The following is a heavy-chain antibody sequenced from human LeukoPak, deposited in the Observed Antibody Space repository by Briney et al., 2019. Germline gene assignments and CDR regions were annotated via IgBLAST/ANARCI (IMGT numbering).Heavy chain of an antibody. D-gene: IGHD3-22*01. Sequence: PSQTLSLTCTVSGGSISSGSYYWSWIRQPAGKGLEWIGRIYTSGSTNYNPSLKSRVTISVDTSKNQFSLKLSSVTAADTAVYYCARGLSGYRAFDIWGQGTMVTVSS. V-gene: IGHV4-61*02. CDR2: IYTSGST. CDR1: GGSISSGSYY. J-gene: IGHJ3*02. CDR3: ARGLSGYRAFDI.